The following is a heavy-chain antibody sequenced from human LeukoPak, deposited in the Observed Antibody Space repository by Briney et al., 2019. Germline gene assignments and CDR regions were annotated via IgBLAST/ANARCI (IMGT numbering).Heavy chain of an antibody. CDR1: GYTFTSHD. CDR2: MNPNSGNT. V-gene: IGHV1-8*01. J-gene: IGHJ4*01. CDR3: ARGVIAAGSNDSDD. Sequence: ASVKVSCKASGYTFTSHDINWVRQATGQGLEWMGWMNPNSGNTGYAQRFQGRVTMTRNTSISTAYMELSSLRSADTAVYYYARGVIAAGSNDSDDCGQGTLVT. D-gene: IGHD6-13*01.